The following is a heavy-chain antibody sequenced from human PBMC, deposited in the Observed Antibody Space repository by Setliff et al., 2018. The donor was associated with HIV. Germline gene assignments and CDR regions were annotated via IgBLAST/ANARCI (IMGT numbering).Heavy chain of an antibody. D-gene: IGHD3-10*01. Sequence: GGSLRLSCAASGFTFSPYWMHWVRQAPGKGLVWVSRINSDGTSTTYADSVKGRFTISRDNAKNTLYLQMNSLRAEDTAVYYCARGGDGSGRYELDLWGQGTMVTVSS. CDR3: ARGGDGSGRYELDL. V-gene: IGHV3-74*03. J-gene: IGHJ5*02. CDR1: GFTFSPYW. CDR2: INSDGTST.